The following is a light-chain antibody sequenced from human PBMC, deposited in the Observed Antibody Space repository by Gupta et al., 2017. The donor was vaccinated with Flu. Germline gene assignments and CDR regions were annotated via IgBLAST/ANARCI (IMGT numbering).Light chain of an antibody. CDR1: QTISSN. CDR3: QHYNYWPLYT. Sequence: EIVMTQSPATLSVSPGERATLSCRASQTISSNLAWYQQKPGQAPRLLIYGASTRATGIPARFSGSGSGTEFTLTISSLHSEDFAVYYCQHYNYWPLYTFGQGTKLEIK. J-gene: IGKJ2*01. CDR2: GAS. V-gene: IGKV3-15*01.